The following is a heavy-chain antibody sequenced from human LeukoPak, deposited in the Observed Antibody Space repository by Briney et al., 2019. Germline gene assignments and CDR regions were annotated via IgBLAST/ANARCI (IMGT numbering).Heavy chain of an antibody. CDR2: MFYSGGT. Sequence: KTSETLSLTCTVSGGSTTPYYWTWIRQPPGKGLEWIGYMFYSGGTNYNPSLKSRVIMSVDTSKNQFSLKLSSVTAADTAVYYCARGGDIVVVPAAIWPPVDYMDVWGKGTTVTVSS. CDR1: GGSTTPYY. CDR3: ARGGDIVVVPAAIWPPVDYMDV. J-gene: IGHJ6*03. D-gene: IGHD2-2*01. V-gene: IGHV4-59*08.